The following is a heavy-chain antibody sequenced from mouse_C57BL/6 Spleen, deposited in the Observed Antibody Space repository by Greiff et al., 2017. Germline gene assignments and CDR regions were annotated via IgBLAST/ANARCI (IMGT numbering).Heavy chain of an antibody. CDR2: IDPSDSYT. V-gene: IGHV1-50*01. CDR3: AELSPFAD. D-gene: IGHD1-1*02. J-gene: IGHJ3*01. CDR1: GYTFTSYW. Sequence: VQLQQPGAELVKPGASVKLSCKASGYTFTSYWMQWVKQRPGQGLEWIGEIDPSDSYTTYNQKFKGKATLTVDTSSSTAYMQLCSLTSEDSAVYYYAELSPFADWGQGTLGTVSA.